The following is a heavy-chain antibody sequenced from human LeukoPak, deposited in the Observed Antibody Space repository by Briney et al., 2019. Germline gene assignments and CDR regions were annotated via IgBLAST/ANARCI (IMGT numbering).Heavy chain of an antibody. CDR2: IIPILGIA. V-gene: IGHV1-69*04. CDR1: GGTFSSYA. CDR3: ASLSNNSPRSAPH. Sequence: GASVKVSCKASGGTFSSYAISWVRQAPGQGLEWMGRIIPILGIANYAQKFQGRVTITADKSTSTAYMELSSLRSEDTAVYYCASLSNNSPRSAPHWDQGNLAPVS. J-gene: IGHJ1*01. D-gene: IGHD4-23*01.